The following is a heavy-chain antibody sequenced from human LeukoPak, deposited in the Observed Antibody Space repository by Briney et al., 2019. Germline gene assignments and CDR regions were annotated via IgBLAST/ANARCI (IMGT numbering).Heavy chain of an antibody. CDR1: GFTFSNYG. CDR2: IRFDGSNE. J-gene: IGHJ4*02. D-gene: IGHD6-19*01. CDR3: ARASAVAGTRDY. V-gene: IGHV3-30*02. Sequence: PGGSLRLSCAASGFTFSNYGLHWVRQAPGRGLEWVAFIRFDGSNEYYADSVKGRFTISRDNAKNSLYLQMNSLRAEDTAVYYCARASAVAGTRDYWGQGTLVTVSS.